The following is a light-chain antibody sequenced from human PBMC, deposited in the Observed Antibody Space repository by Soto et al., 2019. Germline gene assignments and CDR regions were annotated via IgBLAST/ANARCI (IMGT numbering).Light chain of an antibody. CDR1: QSVGNNY. CDR2: DAS. V-gene: IGKV3-20*01. Sequence: EVVLTQSPGTLSLSPGERATLPCRASQSVGNNYLAWYQQKPGQAPRLLIYDASTRATGIPDRFSGSGSGTDFTLRISRLEPEDFAVYYCQEDAYSPRTFGRGTKLEIK. CDR3: QEDAYSPRT. J-gene: IGKJ2*01.